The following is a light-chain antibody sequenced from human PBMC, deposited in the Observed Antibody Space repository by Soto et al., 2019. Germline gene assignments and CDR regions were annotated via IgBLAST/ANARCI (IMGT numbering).Light chain of an antibody. CDR3: QHYNSYADE. CDR2: KAS. CDR1: QPISSW. Sequence: DIQMTKSPSTLSGSVGARVTITCRASQPISSWLDGYQQKPVKAPKLLIYKASTLTSGVPSRDSGSGSGTEFALTISSLQPYDFATYFCQHYNSYADEFGQGTKVERK. V-gene: IGKV1-5*03. J-gene: IGKJ1*01.